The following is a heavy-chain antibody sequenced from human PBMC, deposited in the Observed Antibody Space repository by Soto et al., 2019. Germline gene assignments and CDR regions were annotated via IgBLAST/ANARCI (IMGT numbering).Heavy chain of an antibody. CDR3: ARHFTVTPPYFDC. V-gene: IGHV3-23*01. D-gene: IGHD4-17*01. CDR1: GFTFSSYA. J-gene: IGHJ4*02. Sequence: EVQVLESGGGLVQPGGSLRLSCAASGFTFSSYAMSWVRQAPEKGLEWVSSISGTGGTIYYADSVKGRFTISRDNPKNTLYLQMNSLRAEDTAVYYCARHFTVTPPYFDCWGQGTLVTVSS. CDR2: ISGTGGTI.